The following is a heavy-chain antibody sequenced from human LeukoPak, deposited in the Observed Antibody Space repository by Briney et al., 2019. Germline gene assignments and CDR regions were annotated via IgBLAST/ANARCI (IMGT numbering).Heavy chain of an antibody. CDR1: GFTFSSYS. Sequence: GGSLRLSCAASGFTFSSYSMSWVRQAPGKGLAWVANIQQDGSEKYYVDSVKGRFTISRDSARNSLYLQMNSLRAEDTAVYYCARENDFWSGYYGTMDVWGKGTTVTVSS. CDR3: ARENDFWSGYYGTMDV. CDR2: IQQDGSEK. D-gene: IGHD3-3*01. J-gene: IGHJ6*03. V-gene: IGHV3-7*01.